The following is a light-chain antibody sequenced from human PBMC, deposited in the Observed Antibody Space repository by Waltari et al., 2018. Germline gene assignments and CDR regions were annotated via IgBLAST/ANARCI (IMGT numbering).Light chain of an antibody. J-gene: IGKJ1*01. V-gene: IGKV3-20*01. CDR3: HQYGTSPET. CDR2: GAS. Sequence: EIVLTQSPGTLSLSPGERATLSCRASQSVTSSYLAWYLQKPGQAPRLLIYGASSRATGIPDRFSGSGSGTDFTLTINRLEPEDFAVYYCHQYGTSPETFGQGTKVEIK. CDR1: QSVTSSY.